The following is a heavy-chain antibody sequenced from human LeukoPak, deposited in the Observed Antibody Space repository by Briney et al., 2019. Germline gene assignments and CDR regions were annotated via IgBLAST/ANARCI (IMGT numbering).Heavy chain of an antibody. J-gene: IGHJ4*02. V-gene: IGHV4-59*08. Sequence: PSETLSLTCAVYGGSFSGYYWSWIRQPPGKGLEWIGYIYYSGSTNYNPSLKSRVTISVDTSKNQFSLKLSSVTAADTAVYYCARATDYGDYAPPDYWGQGTLVTVSS. D-gene: IGHD4-17*01. CDR1: GGSFSGYY. CDR2: IYYSGST. CDR3: ARATDYGDYAPPDY.